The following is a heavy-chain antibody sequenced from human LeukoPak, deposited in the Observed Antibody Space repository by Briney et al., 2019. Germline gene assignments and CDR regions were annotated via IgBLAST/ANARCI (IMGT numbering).Heavy chain of an antibody. J-gene: IGHJ5*02. CDR1: GGSISGYY. D-gene: IGHD1-26*01. V-gene: IGHV4-59*01. CDR2: IYYSGST. CDR3: ATVGPSRLIDP. Sequence: SETLSLTCTVSGGSISGYYWSWIRQPPGKGLEWIGYIYYSGSTNYNPSLKSRVTISVDTSKNQFSLKLTSVTAADTAVYYCATVGPSRLIDPWGQGTLVTVSS.